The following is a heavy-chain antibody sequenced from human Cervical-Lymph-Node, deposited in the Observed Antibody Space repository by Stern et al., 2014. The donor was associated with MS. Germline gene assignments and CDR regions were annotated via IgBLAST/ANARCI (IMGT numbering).Heavy chain of an antibody. J-gene: IGHJ3*02. V-gene: IGHV2-5*02. CDR1: GFSLSASGVG. CDR2: IFWDGDK. CDR3: AHRSSTPRQYDPYDAFDS. Sequence: QITLKESGPTLVKRTQTLTLTCDFSGFSLSASGVGVGWIRQPPGKALEWLAHIFWDGDKRYSPSLKNRLIITKDTSKNQAVLRMTNMEPVDTATYYCAHRSSTPRQYDPYDAFDSWGQGTMVTVSS. D-gene: IGHD3-16*01.